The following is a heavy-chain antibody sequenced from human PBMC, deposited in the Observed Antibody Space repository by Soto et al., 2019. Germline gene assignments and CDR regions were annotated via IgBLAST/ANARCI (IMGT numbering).Heavy chain of an antibody. J-gene: IGHJ5*02. CDR1: GGSISSGGYS. CDR2: IYHSGST. D-gene: IGHD2-21*02. V-gene: IGHV4-30-2*01. CDR3: ARTYCGGDCSWFDP. Sequence: PSETLSLTCAVSGGSISSGGYSWSWIRQPPGEGLEWIGYIYHSGSTYYNPSLKSRVTISVDRSKNQFSLKLSSVTAADTAVYYCARTYCGGDCSWFDPWGQGTLVTVSS.